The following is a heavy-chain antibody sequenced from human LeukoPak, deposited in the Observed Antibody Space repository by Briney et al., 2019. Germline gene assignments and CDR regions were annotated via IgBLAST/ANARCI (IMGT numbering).Heavy chain of an antibody. D-gene: IGHD6-13*01. CDR1: GFAFGSYA. CDR3: ARVKGGIAAAGNYFDY. CDR2: VSYDGGSK. V-gene: IGHV3-30-3*01. J-gene: IGHJ4*02. Sequence: GGSLRLSCAASGFAFGSYAMHWVRQGPGKGLEWVALVSYDGGSKYYADSVKGRITISRDNSKNTLHLQMNSLRTEDTAVYYCARVKGGIAAAGNYFDYWGQGTLVTFSS.